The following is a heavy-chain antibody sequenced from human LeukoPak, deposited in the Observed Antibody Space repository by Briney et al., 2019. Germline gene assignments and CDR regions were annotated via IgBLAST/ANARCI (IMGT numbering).Heavy chain of an antibody. J-gene: IGHJ4*02. V-gene: IGHV4-39*07. CDR1: GGSITSSNYF. Sequence: SETLSLTCTVSGGSITSSNYFWGWIRQSPGKGLEWIGSIYYSGSTYYNPSLKSRVTISVETSKIQFSLKLSSVTAADSAVYYCARDSCSSTSCRRKFDNWGQGTLATVSS. CDR3: ARDSCSSTSCRRKFDN. D-gene: IGHD2-2*01. CDR2: IYYSGST.